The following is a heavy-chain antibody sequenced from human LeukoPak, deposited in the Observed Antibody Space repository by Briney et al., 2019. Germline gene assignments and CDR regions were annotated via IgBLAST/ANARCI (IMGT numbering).Heavy chain of an antibody. D-gene: IGHD6-19*01. V-gene: IGHV3-21*01. CDR2: ISSSSSYI. CDR3: ARSYSSGWSDAFDI. CDR1: GFSFSSYA. Sequence: GGSLRLSCATSGFSFSSYAMSWVRQAPGKGLEWVSSISSSSSYIYYADSVKGRFTISRDNAKNSLYLQMNSLRAEDTAVYYCARSYSSGWSDAFDIWGQGTMVTVSS. J-gene: IGHJ3*02.